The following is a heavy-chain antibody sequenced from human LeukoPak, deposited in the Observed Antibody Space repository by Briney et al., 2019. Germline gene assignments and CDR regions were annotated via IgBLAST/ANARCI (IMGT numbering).Heavy chain of an antibody. J-gene: IGHJ4*02. D-gene: IGHD3-10*01. CDR2: INHSGST. CDR1: GGSFSGYY. Sequence: SETLSLTCAVYGGSFSGYYWSWIRQPPGKGLEWIGEINHSGSTNYNPSLKSRVTISVDTSKNQFSLKLSSVTAADTAVYYCARSYYYGWGSPFDYWGQGTLVTVSS. CDR3: ARSYYYGWGSPFDY. V-gene: IGHV4-34*01.